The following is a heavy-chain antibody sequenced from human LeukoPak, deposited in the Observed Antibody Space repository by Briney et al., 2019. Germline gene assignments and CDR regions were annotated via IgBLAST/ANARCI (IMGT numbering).Heavy chain of an antibody. CDR1: GGSISSYY. V-gene: IGHV4-59*12. D-gene: IGHD3-10*01. CDR2: IYYSGST. J-gene: IGHJ6*03. Sequence: SETLSLTCTVSGGSISSYYWSWIRQPPGKGLEWIGYIYYSGSTNYNPSLKSRVTISVDTSKNQFSLKLSSVTAADTAVYYCARNKYGSGTSPYYYYMDVWGKGTTVTFSS. CDR3: ARNKYGSGTSPYYYYMDV.